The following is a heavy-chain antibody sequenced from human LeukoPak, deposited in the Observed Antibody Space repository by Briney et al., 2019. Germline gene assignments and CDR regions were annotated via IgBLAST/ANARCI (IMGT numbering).Heavy chain of an antibody. D-gene: IGHD3-3*01. CDR2: IYHSGST. CDR3: ARQAPYYDFWSGYYTVNWFDP. J-gene: IGHJ5*02. CDR1: GYSISSGYY. V-gene: IGHV4-38-2*02. Sequence: SETLSLTCTVSGYSISSGYYWGWIRQPPGKGLEWIGSIYHSGSTYYNPSLKSRVTISVDTSKNQFSLKLSSVTAADTAVYYCARQAPYYDFWSGYYTVNWFDPWGQGTLVTVSS.